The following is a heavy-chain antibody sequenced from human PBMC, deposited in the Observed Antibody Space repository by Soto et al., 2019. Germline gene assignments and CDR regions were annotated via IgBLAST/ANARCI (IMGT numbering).Heavy chain of an antibody. CDR1: GGTFSSYA. D-gene: IGHD3-22*01. Sequence: ASVKVSCKASGGTFSSYAISWVRQAPGQGLEWMGGIIPIFGTANYAQKFQGRVTITADESTSTAYMELSSLRSEDTAVYYCARFYDSSGVYYYYGMDVWGQGTTVTVSS. CDR2: IIPIFGTA. CDR3: ARFYDSSGVYYYYGMDV. V-gene: IGHV1-69*13. J-gene: IGHJ6*02.